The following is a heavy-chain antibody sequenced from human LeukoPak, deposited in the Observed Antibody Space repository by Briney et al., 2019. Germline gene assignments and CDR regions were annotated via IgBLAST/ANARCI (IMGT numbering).Heavy chain of an antibody. V-gene: IGHV3-23*01. CDR2: ISGSGGST. CDR1: GFTFSSYA. Sequence: GGSLRLSCAASGFTFSSYAMSWVRQAPGKGLEWVSAISGSGGSTYYADSVKGRFTISRGNSKNTLYLQMNSLRAGDTAVYYCASSIAATDTDFDYWGQGTLVTVSS. J-gene: IGHJ4*02. CDR3: ASSIAATDTDFDY. D-gene: IGHD6-13*01.